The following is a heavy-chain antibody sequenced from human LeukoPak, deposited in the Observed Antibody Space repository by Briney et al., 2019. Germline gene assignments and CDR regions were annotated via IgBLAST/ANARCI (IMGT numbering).Heavy chain of an antibody. CDR2: VSYEGTIK. V-gene: IGHV3-30*14. J-gene: IGHJ5*01. Sequence: PGGSVRLSCAASGFAFSNFAMHWVRQAPGKGLEWVAVVSYEGTIKYYSDSAKGRFTISRDNSNSLISLQMNNLTTEDTAAYYCAREKFDSWGQGTLVTVSP. CDR1: GFAFSNFA. CDR3: AREKFDS.